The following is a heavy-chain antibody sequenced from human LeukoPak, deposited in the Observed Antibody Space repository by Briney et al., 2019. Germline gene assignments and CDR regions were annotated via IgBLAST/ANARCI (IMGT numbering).Heavy chain of an antibody. J-gene: IGHJ5*02. CDR3: AKGGYCSSTSCYVGWFDP. V-gene: IGHV3-23*01. CDR1: GFTFSSYG. D-gene: IGHD2-2*01. CDR2: ISGGGGST. Sequence: TGGSLRLSCAASGFTFSSYGMHWVRQAPGKGLEWVSVISGGGGSTYYADSVKGRFTISRDHSKNTLFLQMNSLRAEDTAVYYCAKGGYCSSTSCYVGWFDPWGQGTLVTVSS.